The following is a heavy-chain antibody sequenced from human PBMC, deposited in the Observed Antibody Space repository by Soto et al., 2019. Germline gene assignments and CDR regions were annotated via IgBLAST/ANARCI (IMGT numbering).Heavy chain of an antibody. CDR2: ISSTSSYI. J-gene: IGHJ3*02. Sequence: EVQLVESGGGLVKPGGSLRLSCAAPGFTFSSYSMNWVRQAPGKGLEWVSAISSTSSYIYYADSVRGRFTISRDNAKKSLYLQMNSLRAEDTAVYHCVREVDTAMGREAFDMWGQGTMVTVSS. CDR1: GFTFSSYS. CDR3: VREVDTAMGREAFDM. V-gene: IGHV3-21*01. D-gene: IGHD5-18*01.